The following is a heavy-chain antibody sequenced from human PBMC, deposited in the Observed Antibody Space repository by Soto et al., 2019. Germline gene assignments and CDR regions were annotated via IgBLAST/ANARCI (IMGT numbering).Heavy chain of an antibody. CDR2: IIPIFGTA. CDR1: GGTFSSYA. CDR3: AGYYYDSSGYYFDY. Sequence: VASVKVSCKASGGTFSSYAISWVRQAPGQGLEWMGGIIPIFGTANYAQKFQGRVTITADESTSTAYMELSSLRSEDTAVYYCAGYYYDSSGYYFDYWGQGTLVTVSS. D-gene: IGHD3-22*01. V-gene: IGHV1-69*13. J-gene: IGHJ4*02.